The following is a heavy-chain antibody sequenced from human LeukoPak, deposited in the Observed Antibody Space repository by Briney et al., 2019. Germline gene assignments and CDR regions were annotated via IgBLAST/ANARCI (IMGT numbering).Heavy chain of an antibody. V-gene: IGHV4-39*07. CDR3: ARAGFALAPLRGTPFDY. CDR2: MYYTGST. J-gene: IGHJ4*02. D-gene: IGHD6-6*01. CDR1: GDSISSSVYY. Sequence: PSETLSLTCTVSGDSISSSVYYWTWIRQTPGKELEWIGTMYYTGSTYYNPSLKSRVTISVDTSKNQFSLKLSSVTAADTAVYYCARAGFALAPLRGTPFDYWGQGTLVTVSS.